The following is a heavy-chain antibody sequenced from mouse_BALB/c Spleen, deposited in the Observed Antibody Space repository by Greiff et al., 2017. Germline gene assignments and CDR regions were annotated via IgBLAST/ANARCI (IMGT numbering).Heavy chain of an antibody. Sequence: EVKLQESGGGLVKPGGSLKLSCAASGFAFSSYDMSWVRQTPEKRLEWVAYISSGGGSTYYPDTVKGRFTISRDNAKNTLYLQMSSLKSEDTAMYYCARRYGNYPFDYWGQGTTLTVSS. CDR1: GFAFSSYD. CDR2: ISSGGGST. J-gene: IGHJ2*01. D-gene: IGHD2-10*02. V-gene: IGHV5-12-1*01. CDR3: ARRYGNYPFDY.